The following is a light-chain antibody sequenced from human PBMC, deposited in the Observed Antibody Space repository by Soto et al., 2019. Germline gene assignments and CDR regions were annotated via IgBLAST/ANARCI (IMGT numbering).Light chain of an antibody. CDR3: QAWDSSTDV. J-gene: IGLJ1*01. CDR1: KLGDKY. CDR2: QDS. Sequence: SYELTQPPSVSVSPGQTASITCSGDKLGDKYACWYQQKPGQSPVLVIYQDSKRPSGIPERFSGSSSGNTATLTISGTQAMDEADYYCQAWDSSTDVFGTGTKLTVL. V-gene: IGLV3-1*01.